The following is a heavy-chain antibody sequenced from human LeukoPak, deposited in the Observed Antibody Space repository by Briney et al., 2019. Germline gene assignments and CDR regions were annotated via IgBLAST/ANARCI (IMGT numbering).Heavy chain of an antibody. D-gene: IGHD5-12*01. CDR3: ARTTEGYAGGPGYSYYYYMDV. CDR2: IYYSGGT. V-gene: IGHV4-59*11. J-gene: IGHJ6*03. Sequence: SETLSLTCTVSGGSISGQYWSWIRQPPGKGLEWIGEIYYSGGTKYNPSLERRVTISLDTSKNQVSLKLRSVTAADTAVYYCARTTEGYAGGPGYSYYYYMDVWGKGTTVTISS. CDR1: GGSISGQY.